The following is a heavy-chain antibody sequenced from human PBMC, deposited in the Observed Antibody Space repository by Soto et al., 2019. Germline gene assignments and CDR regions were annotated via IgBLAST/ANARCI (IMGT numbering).Heavy chain of an antibody. V-gene: IGHV3-23*01. J-gene: IGHJ4*02. Sequence: PGGSLRLSCGASGFTFSNYAMSWVRQAPGKGLEWVSGISGSGGNTFYADSVRGWITISRDNSQNTLYLEMNRLRAEDTAVYYCAKSKTDNFWSGYYPEWGRGTLVTAPQ. CDR1: GFTFSNYA. CDR2: ISGSGGNT. CDR3: AKSKTDNFWSGYYPE. D-gene: IGHD3-3*01.